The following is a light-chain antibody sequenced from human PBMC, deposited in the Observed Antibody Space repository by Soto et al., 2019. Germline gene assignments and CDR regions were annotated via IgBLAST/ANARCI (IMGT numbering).Light chain of an antibody. CDR3: QQRNISPPVT. CDR2: GAF. V-gene: IGKV3-11*01. CDR1: PSVTNY. Sequence: EIVLTQSPATLSLSPGERATLSCRASPSVTNYLAWYQQKPGQAPRLVIYGAFNRATGIPARFSGSGSGTDFTLTISSLEPEDFAVYYCQQRNISPPVTFGQGTRLEL. J-gene: IGKJ5*01.